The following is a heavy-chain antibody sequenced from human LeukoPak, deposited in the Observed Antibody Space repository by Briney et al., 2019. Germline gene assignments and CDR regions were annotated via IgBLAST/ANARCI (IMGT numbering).Heavy chain of an antibody. CDR2: IKQDGSEK. CDR3: ARDGDAGGRYYYDSSGYSPLFDY. D-gene: IGHD3-22*01. Sequence: PGGSLRLSCAASGFTFSSYWMSWVRQAPGKGLEWVANIKQDGSEKYYVDSVKGRFTISRDNAKNSLCLQMNSLRAEDTAVYYCARDGDAGGRYYYDSSGYSPLFDYWGQGTLVTVSS. CDR1: GFTFSSYW. V-gene: IGHV3-7*05. J-gene: IGHJ4*02.